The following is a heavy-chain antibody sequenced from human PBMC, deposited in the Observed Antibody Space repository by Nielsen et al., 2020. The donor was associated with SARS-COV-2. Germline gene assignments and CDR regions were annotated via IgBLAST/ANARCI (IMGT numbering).Heavy chain of an antibody. CDR1: GGSISSSSYY. D-gene: IGHD2-2*01. CDR2: IYYSGST. V-gene: IGHV4-39*01. J-gene: IGHJ3*02. Sequence: SETLSLTCTVSGGSISSSSYYWGWIRQPPGKGLEWIGSIYYSGSTYYNPSLKSRVTISVDTSKNQFSLKLRFVTAADSAVYYCARAPDIVLGPTAIPIWGQGTMVPVSS. CDR3: ARAPDIVLGPTAIPI.